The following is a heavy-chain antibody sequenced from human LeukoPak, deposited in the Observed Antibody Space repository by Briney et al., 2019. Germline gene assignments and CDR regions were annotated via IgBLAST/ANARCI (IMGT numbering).Heavy chain of an antibody. CDR2: INHSGST. CDR1: GGSFSGYY. V-gene: IGHV4-34*01. Sequence: SETLSLTCAVYGGSFSGYYWSWLRQPPGKGLEWLGEINHSGSTNYSPSLKSRVTISVDTSKNQFSLKVSSVTAADTAVYYCARMYSGSYFNWFDPWGQGTLVTVSS. CDR3: ARMYSGSYFNWFDP. D-gene: IGHD1-26*01. J-gene: IGHJ5*02.